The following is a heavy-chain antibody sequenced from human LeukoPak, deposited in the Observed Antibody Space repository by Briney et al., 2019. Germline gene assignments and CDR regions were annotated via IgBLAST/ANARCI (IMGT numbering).Heavy chain of an antibody. Sequence: PGGSLRLSCAASGFTFSSYSMNWVRQAPGKGLEWVSYISSSGSTIYYADSVKGRFTISRDNAKNSLYLQMNSLRAEDTAVYYCARKQLDYGDYGGLAFDYWGQGTLVTVSS. CDR1: GFTFSSYS. CDR2: ISSSGSTI. J-gene: IGHJ4*02. V-gene: IGHV3-48*04. D-gene: IGHD4-17*01. CDR3: ARKQLDYGDYGGLAFDY.